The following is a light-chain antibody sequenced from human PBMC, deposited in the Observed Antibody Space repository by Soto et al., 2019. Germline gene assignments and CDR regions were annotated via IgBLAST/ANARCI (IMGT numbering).Light chain of an antibody. V-gene: IGKV3-20*01. CDR2: GAS. CDR1: QSVYNNY. CDR3: QQYGSSVYT. J-gene: IGKJ2*01. Sequence: EMVLTQSPGTLSLSPGEGASLSCKASQSVYNNYLAWYQHKPGRSPRLLIYGASTRAAGIPDRFSGSGSGTDFTLTITRQDPEDFAIYYCQQYGSSVYTFGQGTKVEI.